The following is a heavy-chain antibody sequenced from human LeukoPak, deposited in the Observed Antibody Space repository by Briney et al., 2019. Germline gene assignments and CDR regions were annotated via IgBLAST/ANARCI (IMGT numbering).Heavy chain of an antibody. V-gene: IGHV3-7*01. Sequence: PGGSLRLSCVASRLTFSNYWMSWVRQAPGKGLEWVANIKQDGSEKYYVDSVKGRFTISRDNAKNSLYLHMNSLRPEDTAVYYCVRHYGSWGQGTLVTVSS. CDR2: IKQDGSEK. J-gene: IGHJ5*02. D-gene: IGHD3-10*01. CDR1: RLTFSNYW. CDR3: VRHYGS.